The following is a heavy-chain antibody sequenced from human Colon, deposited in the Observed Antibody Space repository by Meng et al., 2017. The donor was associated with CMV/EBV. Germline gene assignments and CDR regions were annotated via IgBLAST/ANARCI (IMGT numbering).Heavy chain of an antibody. J-gene: IGHJ4*02. CDR2: TTHTGIN. CDR3: ARLQLMVYGLTLDY. V-gene: IGHV4-34*01. CDR1: GGSFRGYY. D-gene: IGHD2-8*01. Sequence: SETLSLTCTVSGGSFRGYYWSWIRQTPERGLEWLGETTHTGINDYNPSLKGRITISVDPSKTQTSLTLTAVTAADAAVHYCARLQLMVYGLTLDYWGQGTLVTVSS.